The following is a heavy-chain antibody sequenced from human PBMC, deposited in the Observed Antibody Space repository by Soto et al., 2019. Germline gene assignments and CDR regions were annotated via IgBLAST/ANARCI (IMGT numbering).Heavy chain of an antibody. CDR1: GGTFRSYA. Sequence: SVKVSCKASGGTFRSYAISWVRQAPGQGLEWMGGIIPIFGTANYAQKFQGRFTITADESTSTAYMELSSLRSEDTAVYYCARNHNYYYYGMDVWGQVTTVTVSS. CDR2: IIPIFGTA. J-gene: IGHJ6*02. CDR3: ARNHNYYYYGMDV. V-gene: IGHV1-69*13. D-gene: IGHD1-1*01.